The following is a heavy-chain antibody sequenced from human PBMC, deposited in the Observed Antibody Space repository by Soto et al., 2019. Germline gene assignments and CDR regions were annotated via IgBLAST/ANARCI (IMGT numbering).Heavy chain of an antibody. CDR2: IIPILGIA. Sequence: SVKVSCKASGGTFSSYTISWVRQAPGQGLEWMGRIIPILGIANYAQKFQGRVTITADKSTSTAYMELSSLRSEDKAVYYCARDKGVVAANDAFDIWGQGTMVTVSS. D-gene: IGHD2-15*01. V-gene: IGHV1-69*04. J-gene: IGHJ3*02. CDR1: GGTFSSYT. CDR3: ARDKGVVAANDAFDI.